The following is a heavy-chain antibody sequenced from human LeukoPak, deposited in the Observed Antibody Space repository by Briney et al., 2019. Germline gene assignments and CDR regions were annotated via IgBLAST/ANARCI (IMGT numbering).Heavy chain of an antibody. CDR1: EFTLSNYW. CDR3: ARGAPTYFDY. V-gene: IGHV3-74*01. Sequence: PGGSLTLFCAASEFTLSNYWMLWVRPARGKGLVWVSRSNSGGSSTSYEESVKGRFTISRDTAKNTLYLQMNSLRAEDTAVYYCARGAPTYFDYWGQGTPVTVSS. CDR2: SNSGGSST. J-gene: IGHJ4*02.